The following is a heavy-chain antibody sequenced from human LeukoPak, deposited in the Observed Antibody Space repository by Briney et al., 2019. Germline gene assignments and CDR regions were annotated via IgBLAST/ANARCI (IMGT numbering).Heavy chain of an antibody. CDR3: AREILSSVGYFDY. Sequence: NPSETLSLTCAVSGCSFSSGDYYWSWIRQPPGKGLEWIGYIYHSGSPYYNPSLNSRVTISIDRSKNQLSLNLNSVTAADTAVYYCAREILSSVGYFDYWGQGILVTVSS. D-gene: IGHD2-15*01. CDR2: IYHSGSP. CDR1: GCSFSSGDYY. V-gene: IGHV4-30-2*01. J-gene: IGHJ4*02.